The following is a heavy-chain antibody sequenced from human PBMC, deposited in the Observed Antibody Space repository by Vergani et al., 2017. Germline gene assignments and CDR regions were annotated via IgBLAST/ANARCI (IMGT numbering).Heavy chain of an antibody. CDR3: ARSGARCRYYYGSSGEETNDY. Sequence: QVQLQQWGPGLLKPSETLSLTCAVYGGSFSGYYWSWFRQPPGRGLEWFGEINHSGSTNYNPPLKSRVTISVVTSKNQFSLKLSSVTAADTAVYYCARSGARCRYYYGSSGEETNDYWGQGTLVTVSS. D-gene: IGHD3-22*01. CDR1: GGSFSGYY. CDR2: INHSGST. J-gene: IGHJ4*02. V-gene: IGHV4-34*01.